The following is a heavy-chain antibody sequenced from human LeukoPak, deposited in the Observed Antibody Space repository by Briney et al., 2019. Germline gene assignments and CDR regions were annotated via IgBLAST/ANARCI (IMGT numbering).Heavy chain of an antibody. Sequence: TGGSLRLSCVASGFTFTDHYMSWVRQAPGKGLEWVSYISSGGDIIYYADSVKGRFTISRDNAKNSLFLQMNSLRAEDTAVYYCTREDYYYASGRWAQGTLVTVSS. V-gene: IGHV3-11*04. D-gene: IGHD3-10*01. J-gene: IGHJ4*02. CDR3: TREDYYYASGR. CDR2: ISSGGDII. CDR1: GFTFTDHY.